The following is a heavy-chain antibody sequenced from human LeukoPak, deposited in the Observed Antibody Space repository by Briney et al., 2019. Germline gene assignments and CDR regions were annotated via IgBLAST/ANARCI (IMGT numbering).Heavy chain of an antibody. V-gene: IGHV3-21*01. J-gene: IGHJ1*01. CDR2: ISSSSSYI. Sequence: GGSLRLSCAASGFTFSSYSMNWVRQAPGKGLEWVSSISSSSSYIYYADSVKGRFTISRDNAKNSLYLQMNSLRAEDTAVYYCARRGYYYDSSGYPQRRAEYFQHWGQGTLVTVSS. CDR1: GFTFSSYS. CDR3: ARRGYYYDSSGYPQRRAEYFQH. D-gene: IGHD3-22*01.